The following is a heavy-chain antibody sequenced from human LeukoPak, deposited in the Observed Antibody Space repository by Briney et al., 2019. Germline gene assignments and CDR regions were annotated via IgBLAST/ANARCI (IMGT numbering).Heavy chain of an antibody. D-gene: IGHD4-17*01. CDR2: ISSNGGST. CDR1: GFTFSSYA. CDR3: ARAYGDYDDDAFDI. V-gene: IGHV3-64*01. J-gene: IGHJ3*02. Sequence: GGSLRLSCAASGFTFSSYAMHWVRQAPGKGLEYVSAISSNGGSTYYANSVKGRFTISRDNSKNTLYLQMGSLRAEDMAVYYCARAYGDYDDDAFDIWGQGTMVTVSS.